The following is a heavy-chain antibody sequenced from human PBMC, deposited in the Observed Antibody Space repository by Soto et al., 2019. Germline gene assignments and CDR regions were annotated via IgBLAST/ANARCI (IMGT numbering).Heavy chain of an antibody. Sequence: PGGSLRLSCAASGFTFSSYAMSWVRQAPGKGLEWVSAISGSGGSTYYADSVKGRFTISRDNSKNTLYLQMNSLRAEDTAVYYCAKDYTPPPAAAYDYWGQGTLVTVS. CDR1: GFTFSSYA. CDR2: ISGSGGST. V-gene: IGHV3-23*01. J-gene: IGHJ4*02. D-gene: IGHD2-2*01. CDR3: AKDYTPPPAAAYDY.